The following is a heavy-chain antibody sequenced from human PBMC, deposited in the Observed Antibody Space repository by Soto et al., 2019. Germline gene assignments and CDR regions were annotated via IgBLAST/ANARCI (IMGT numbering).Heavy chain of an antibody. CDR3: ARVPSPFDFYHAMDV. D-gene: IGHD2-21*01. V-gene: IGHV4-59*08. CDR1: GGSIYTYY. CDR2: ISDGGLT. Sequence: SETLSLTCNVSGGSIYTYYWTWIRQSPGKGLEWSGYISDGGLTNYNPSLKSRLTMSLDTSQNQFSLKLNSVTAADTAVYFCARVPSPFDFYHAMDVWGQGTTVTVSS. J-gene: IGHJ6*02.